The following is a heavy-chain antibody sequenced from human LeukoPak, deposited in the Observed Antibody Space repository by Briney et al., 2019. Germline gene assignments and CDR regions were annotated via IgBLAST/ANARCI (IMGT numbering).Heavy chain of an antibody. J-gene: IGHJ5*02. D-gene: IGHD1/OR15-1a*01. Sequence: ASVKISCKASGYTFISHYIHWVRQAPGQGLEWMGIINPSGPYTRYAENFQGRVTMTRDTSTNTFYMELTSLRSDDTAMYYCARTGAPNKSPGFDPGAREPWSPSPQ. V-gene: IGHV1-46*01. CDR2: INPSGPYT. CDR3: ARTGAPNKSPGFDP. CDR1: GYTFISHY.